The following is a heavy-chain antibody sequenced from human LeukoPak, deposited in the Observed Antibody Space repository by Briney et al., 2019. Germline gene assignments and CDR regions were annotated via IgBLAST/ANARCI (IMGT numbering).Heavy chain of an antibody. J-gene: IGHJ4*02. Sequence: GASVKVSCKASGYTFTSYGISWVRQAPGQGLEWMGWISAYNGNTNYAQKLQGRVTMTTDTSTSTAYMELRSLRSDDTAVYYCARHRASSSRTTFDYWGQGTLVTVSS. D-gene: IGHD6-13*01. CDR1: GYTFTSYG. CDR3: ARHRASSSRTTFDY. V-gene: IGHV1-18*01. CDR2: ISAYNGNT.